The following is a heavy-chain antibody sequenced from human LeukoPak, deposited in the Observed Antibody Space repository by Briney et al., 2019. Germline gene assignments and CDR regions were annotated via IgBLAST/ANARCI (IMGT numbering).Heavy chain of an antibody. D-gene: IGHD6-19*01. J-gene: IGHJ3*02. Sequence: PGRSLRLSCAASGFTFDDYAMHWVRQAPGKGLEWVSGISWNSGSIGYADSVKGRFTISRDNAKNSLYLQMNSLRAEETAEYYCARGGHSAVAGTTGLDAFDIWGQGTMVTVSS. CDR2: ISWNSGSI. V-gene: IGHV3-9*01. CDR1: GFTFDDYA. CDR3: ARGGHSAVAGTTGLDAFDI.